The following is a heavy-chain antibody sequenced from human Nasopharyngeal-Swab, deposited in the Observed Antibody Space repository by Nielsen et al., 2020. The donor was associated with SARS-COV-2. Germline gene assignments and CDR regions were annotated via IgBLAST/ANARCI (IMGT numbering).Heavy chain of an antibody. Sequence: GGSLRLSCAASGFTFSSYAMSWVRQAPGKGLEWVSAISGSGGSTYYADSVKGRFTISRDNSKNTLYLQMNSLRAEDTAVYYCATRSGYCGSGSFYDYWGQGTLVTVSS. V-gene: IGHV3-23*01. D-gene: IGHD3-10*01. CDR2: ISGSGGST. CDR1: GFTFSSYA. J-gene: IGHJ4*02. CDR3: ATRSGYCGSGSFYDY.